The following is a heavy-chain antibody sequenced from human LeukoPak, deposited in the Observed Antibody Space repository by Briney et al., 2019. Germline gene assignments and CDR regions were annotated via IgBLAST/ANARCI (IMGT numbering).Heavy chain of an antibody. CDR3: ARGSGNYWQVSFDY. V-gene: IGHV4-59*08. D-gene: IGHD1-26*01. CDR1: GGSINSYY. Sequence: PSETLSLTCTVAGGSINSYYWSWIRQPPGKGVEWVGYTCYSGSTRYNPSLTSRVTISVDTSKNQFSLKLTSVTAADTAVYYCARGSGNYWQVSFDYWGQGTLVTVSS. J-gene: IGHJ4*02. CDR2: TCYSGST.